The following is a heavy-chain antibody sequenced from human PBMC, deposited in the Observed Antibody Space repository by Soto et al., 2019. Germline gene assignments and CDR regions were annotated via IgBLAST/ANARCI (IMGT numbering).Heavy chain of an antibody. CDR1: GGSISNGGSS. J-gene: IGHJ5*02. CDR3: ARYFYGSVNWFDP. CDR2: IYHSGNT. D-gene: IGHD3-10*01. V-gene: IGHV4-30-2*01. Sequence: PSETLSLTCVVSGGSISNGGSSWSWIRQPPGKGLEWIAYIYHSGNTYYNPSLKSRVTISVDRSKNQFSLNLNSVTAADTAVYYCARYFYGSVNWFDPWGQGTLVTV.